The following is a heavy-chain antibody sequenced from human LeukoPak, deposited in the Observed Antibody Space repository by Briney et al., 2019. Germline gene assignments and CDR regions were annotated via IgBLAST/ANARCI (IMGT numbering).Heavy chain of an antibody. CDR3: TTETMVRGEDWFDP. Sequence: GGSLRLSCAASGFTFSNAWMSWVRQAPGKGLEWVGRIKSKTDGGTTDYAAPVKGRFTISRDDSKNTLYLQMNSLKTEDTAVYYCTTETMVRGEDWFDPWGQGTLVTVSS. CDR2: IKSKTDGGTT. V-gene: IGHV3-15*01. D-gene: IGHD3-10*01. CDR1: GFTFSNAW. J-gene: IGHJ5*02.